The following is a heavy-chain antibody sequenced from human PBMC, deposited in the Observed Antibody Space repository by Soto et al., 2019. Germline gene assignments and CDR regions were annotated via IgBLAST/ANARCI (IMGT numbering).Heavy chain of an antibody. V-gene: IGHV3-11*01. CDR1: GFTFSDYY. CDR2: ISSSGSTI. Sequence: QVQLVESGGGLVKPGGSLRLSCAASGFTFSDYYMSWIRQAPGKGLEWVSYISSSGSTIYYADSVKGRFTISRDNAKNSLYLQMNSLRAEDTAVYYCARDKLSVLTLKYSGYDSRNYYMDVWGKGTTVTVSS. D-gene: IGHD5-12*01. J-gene: IGHJ6*03. CDR3: ARDKLSVLTLKYSGYDSRNYYMDV.